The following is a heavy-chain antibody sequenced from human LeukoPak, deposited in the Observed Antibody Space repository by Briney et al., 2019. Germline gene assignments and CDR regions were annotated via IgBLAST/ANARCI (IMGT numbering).Heavy chain of an antibody. CDR1: GFTFSSYG. D-gene: IGHD3-10*01. V-gene: IGHV3-30*02. CDR3: AKDQDYYGSGRETCDY. Sequence: PGGSLRLSCAASGFTFSSYGMHWVRQAPGKGLEWVAFIRYDGSNKYYADSVKGRFTISRDNSKNTLYLQMNSLRAEDTAVYYCAKDQDYYGSGRETCDYWGQGTLVTVSS. CDR2: IRYDGSNK. J-gene: IGHJ4*02.